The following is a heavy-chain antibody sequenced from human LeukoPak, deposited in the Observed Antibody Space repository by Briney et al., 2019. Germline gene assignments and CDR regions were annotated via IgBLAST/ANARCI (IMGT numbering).Heavy chain of an antibody. CDR1: GYTFTSYG. V-gene: IGHV1-18*01. J-gene: IGHJ4*02. CDR2: ISAYNGNT. D-gene: IGHD3-10*01. Sequence: GASVKVSCKASGYTFTSYGISWVRQAPGQGLEWMGWISAYNGNTNYAQKLQGRVTMTTDTSTSTAYMELRSLRSDDTAVYYCARDRLWFGELASDYWGQGTLVTVSS. CDR3: ARDRLWFGELASDY.